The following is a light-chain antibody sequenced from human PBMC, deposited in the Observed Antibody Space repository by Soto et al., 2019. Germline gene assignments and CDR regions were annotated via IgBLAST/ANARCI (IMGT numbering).Light chain of an antibody. J-gene: IGLJ1*01. CDR1: ISDVGAYNY. V-gene: IGLV2-14*01. CDR3: SSYTTTRLDV. Sequence: QSALTQPASVSGSPGQSVTISCTGTISDVGAYNYVSWYQQYPGKAPKLLIYDVFNRPSGVSDRFSGSKSGNTASLTISGLQAEDEADYYCSSYTTTRLDVFGTGTKLTVL. CDR2: DVF.